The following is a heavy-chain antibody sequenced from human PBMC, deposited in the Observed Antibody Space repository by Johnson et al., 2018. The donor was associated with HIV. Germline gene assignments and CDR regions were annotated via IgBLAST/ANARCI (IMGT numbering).Heavy chain of an antibody. CDR2: ISWNSGSI. Sequence: VQLVESGGGLVQSGRSLRLSCAASGFTFDDYAMHWVRQAPGKGLEWVSGISWNSGSIGYADSVKGRFTISRDNAKNSLYLQMNSLRAEDTALYHCAKDIKAAQMEAFDIWGQGTMVTVSS. CDR1: GFTFDDYA. V-gene: IGHV3-9*01. CDR3: AKDIKAAQMEAFDI. J-gene: IGHJ3*02. D-gene: IGHD5-24*01.